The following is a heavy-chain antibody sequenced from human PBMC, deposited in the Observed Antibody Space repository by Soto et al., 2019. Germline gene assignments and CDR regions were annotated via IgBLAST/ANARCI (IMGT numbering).Heavy chain of an antibody. Sequence: PGGSLRLSCAASGFTFSSYGMHWVRQAPGKGPEWVAVISYDGSNKYYADSVKGRFTISRDNSKNTLYLQMNSLRAEDTAVYYCAKDSNYDFWSGYYSNYYYYGMDVWGQGTTVTVSS. CDR1: GFTFSSYG. D-gene: IGHD3-3*01. V-gene: IGHV3-30*18. J-gene: IGHJ6*02. CDR2: ISYDGSNK. CDR3: AKDSNYDFWSGYYSNYYYYGMDV.